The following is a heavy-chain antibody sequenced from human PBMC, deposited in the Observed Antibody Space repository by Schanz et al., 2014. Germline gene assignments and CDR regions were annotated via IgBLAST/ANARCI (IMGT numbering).Heavy chain of an antibody. CDR3: ARDLTVDTGYVVHYYYYGMDV. D-gene: IGHD5-12*01. CDR1: GGTFSSFG. Sequence: VQLEQSGAEVKKPGSSVKVSCKASGGTFSSFGINWVRQAPGQGLEWMGRIIPILGIANYAQKFQGRVTNTADKSTSTAYMDLSSLRPEDTAVYYCARDLTVDTGYVVHYYYYGMDVWGQGTTVTVSS. J-gene: IGHJ6*02. V-gene: IGHV1-69*04. CDR2: IIPILGIA.